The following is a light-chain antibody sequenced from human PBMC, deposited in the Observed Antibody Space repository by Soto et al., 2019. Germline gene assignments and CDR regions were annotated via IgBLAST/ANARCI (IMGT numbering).Light chain of an antibody. V-gene: IGLV1-40*01. CDR2: GNS. CDR1: SSKIGAGYD. J-gene: IGLJ3*02. Sequence: QSVLTQPPSVSGAPGQRVTISCTGSSSKIGAGYDVHWYQQLPGTAPKLLMYGNSNRPSGVPDRFSGSKSGTSASLAITGLQAEDEADYYCQSYDSSLSGSVFGGGTKLTVL. CDR3: QSYDSSLSGSV.